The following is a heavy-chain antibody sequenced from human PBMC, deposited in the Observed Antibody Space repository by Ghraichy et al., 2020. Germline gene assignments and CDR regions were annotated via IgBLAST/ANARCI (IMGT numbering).Heavy chain of an antibody. Sequence: GESLNISCATSGFTFSNYGMHWVRQAPGKGLEWVTVIWYDGTTKYYADSVNGRFTVSRDNSKNTLFLQMNSLRAEDTAVYYCARKPLPPKDCRGSGCYSHAYHGMDVWGQGTAVTVSS. CDR3: ARKPLPPKDCRGSGCYSHAYHGMDV. D-gene: IGHD2-15*01. J-gene: IGHJ6*02. CDR2: IWYDGTTK. V-gene: IGHV3-33*01. CDR1: GFTFSNYG.